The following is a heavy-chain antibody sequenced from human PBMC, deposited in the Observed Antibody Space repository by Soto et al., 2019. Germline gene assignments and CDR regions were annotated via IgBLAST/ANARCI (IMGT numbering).Heavy chain of an antibody. CDR2: INAGNGNT. CDR1: GYTFTSYA. D-gene: IGHD3-3*01. J-gene: IGHJ4*02. Sequence: QVQLVQSGAEVKKPGASVKVSCKASGYTFTSYAMHWVRQAPGQRLEWMGWINAGNGNTKYSQKFQGRVTITRDTSASTAYMELSSLRSADTAVYYCARDLITIFGVVIGSSYFDYWGQGTLVTVSS. V-gene: IGHV1-3*01. CDR3: ARDLITIFGVVIGSSYFDY.